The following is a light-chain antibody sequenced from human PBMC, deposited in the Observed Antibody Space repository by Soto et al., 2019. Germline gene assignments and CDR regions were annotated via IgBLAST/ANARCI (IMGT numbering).Light chain of an antibody. CDR1: QNVNSW. CDR3: QRYNSNSRT. CDR2: DAS. Sequence: DIQLTQSPSTLSASVGDRVTITCRASQNVNSWVAWYQQKPGKAPKFLIYDASNLESGVPSRFSGRGSGTEFTLTISNLQPDDFATDYCQRYNSNSRTFGQGTRV. J-gene: IGKJ1*01. V-gene: IGKV1-5*01.